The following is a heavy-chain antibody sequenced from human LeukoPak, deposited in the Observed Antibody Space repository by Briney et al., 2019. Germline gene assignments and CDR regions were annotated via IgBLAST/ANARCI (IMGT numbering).Heavy chain of an antibody. CDR2: INPNSSGT. V-gene: IGHV1-2*02. CDR1: GYTFTGYY. CDR3: ARAYSGASASYYYYGTDV. Sequence: ASVTVSCTASGYTFTGYYMHWVRQAPGQGLEWMGWINPNSSGTNYAQKFQGRVTMTRDTSISTAYMELSRLRSDDTAVYYCARAYSGASASYYYYGTDVWGQGTTVTVSS. J-gene: IGHJ6*02. D-gene: IGHD1-26*01.